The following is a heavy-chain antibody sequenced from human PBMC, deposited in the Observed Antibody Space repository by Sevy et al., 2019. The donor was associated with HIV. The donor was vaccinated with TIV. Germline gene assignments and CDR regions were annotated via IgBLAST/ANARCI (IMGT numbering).Heavy chain of an antibody. CDR3: ARGGIVVLTGAPGHWFDP. CDR2: IWYDGSNI. CDR1: GFTLSSYA. V-gene: IGHV3-30*04. J-gene: IGHJ5*02. D-gene: IGHD2-2*01. Sequence: GGSLRLSCTASGFTLSSYAMHWVRQAPGKGLEWVAVIWYDGSNIYYADSVKGRFTISRDNSKNTLYLQMHSLRAEDTAVYYCARGGIVVLTGAPGHWFDPWGQGTLVTVSS.